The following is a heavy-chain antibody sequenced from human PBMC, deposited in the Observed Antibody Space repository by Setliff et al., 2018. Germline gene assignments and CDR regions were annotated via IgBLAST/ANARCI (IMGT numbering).Heavy chain of an antibody. D-gene: IGHD2-15*01. Sequence: SVKVSCKASGGMPGTYSISWVRQAPGQGLEWMGAIIPIFGTPNYAQKFQDRVTITAGVSTSTAYMELSSLRSDDTAVYYCARDGAYCSGGSCYSFDYWGQGTPVTVS. V-gene: IGHV1-69*13. CDR3: ARDGAYCSGGSCYSFDY. CDR1: GGMPGTYS. CDR2: IIPIFGTP. J-gene: IGHJ4*02.